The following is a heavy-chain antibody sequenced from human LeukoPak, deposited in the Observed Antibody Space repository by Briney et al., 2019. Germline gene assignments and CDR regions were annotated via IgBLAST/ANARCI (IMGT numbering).Heavy chain of an antibody. Sequence: PSETLSLTCAVYGGSFSGYYWSWIRHPPGKGLEWIGEINHSGSTNYNPSLKSRVTISVDTSKNQFSLKLSSVTAADTAVYYCARGFGLLWFGGYNWFDPWGQGTLVTVSS. J-gene: IGHJ5*02. CDR1: GGSFSGYY. D-gene: IGHD3-10*01. CDR2: INHSGST. CDR3: ARGFGLLWFGGYNWFDP. V-gene: IGHV4-34*01.